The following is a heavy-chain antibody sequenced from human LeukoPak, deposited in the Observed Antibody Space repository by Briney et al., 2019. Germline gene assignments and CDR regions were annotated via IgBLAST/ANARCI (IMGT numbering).Heavy chain of an antibody. CDR1: CGSISSSSYY. J-gene: IGHJ4*02. CDR2: IYYSGST. Sequence: SETLSLTCTVSCGSISSSSYYWGWIRQPPGKGLEWIESIYYSGSTYYNPSRKSRVTISVDTSKNPFSLELSSVTAADTAVYYCAREDRGIAVAGTVDYWGQGTLVTVSS. V-gene: IGHV4-39*02. CDR3: AREDRGIAVAGTVDY. D-gene: IGHD6-19*01.